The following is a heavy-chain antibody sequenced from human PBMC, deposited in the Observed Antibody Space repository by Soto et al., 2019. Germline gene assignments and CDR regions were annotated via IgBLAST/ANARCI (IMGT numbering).Heavy chain of an antibody. V-gene: IGHV4-31*03. D-gene: IGHD2-2*01. CDR1: GGSISNGGYY. J-gene: IGHJ4*02. Sequence: QVQLQESGPGLVKPSQTLSITCTVSGGSISNGGYYWNWIRQHPEKGLEWIGYINYRVSTLYNPSLNSRIIISVEKSKNQFSLKLSSVTAAYTAVDYCARDAPETAPYWGQGTLVTVSS. CDR3: ARDAPETAPY. CDR2: INYRVST.